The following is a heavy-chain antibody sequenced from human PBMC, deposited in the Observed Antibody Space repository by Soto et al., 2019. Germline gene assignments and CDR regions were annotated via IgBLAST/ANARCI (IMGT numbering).Heavy chain of an antibody. D-gene: IGHD6-19*01. CDR2: IYLNDEK. Sequence: SGPTLVNPTQTLTLTCTFSGFSLTTSGVGVGWIRQPPGKALEWLALIYLNDEKRYSPSLKSRLTITKDTSRNQVVLTMTNMDPVDTATYYCAHRLRWLSNFDYWGQGTLVTSPQ. J-gene: IGHJ4*02. CDR3: AHRLRWLSNFDY. V-gene: IGHV2-5*01. CDR1: GFSLTTSGVG.